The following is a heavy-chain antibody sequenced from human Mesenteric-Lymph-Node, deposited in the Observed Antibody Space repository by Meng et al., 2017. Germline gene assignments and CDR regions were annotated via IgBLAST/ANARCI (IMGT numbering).Heavy chain of an antibody. V-gene: IGHV3-72*01. D-gene: IGHD5-12*01. CDR1: GFTFSDHY. Sequence: GESLKISCAASGFTFSDHYMDWVRQAPGKGLEWVGRTRNKANSYTTEYAASVKGRFTISRDDSKNSLYLQMNSLKTEDTAVYYCAREPELGLRVYYYGMYVWGQGTTVTVSS. J-gene: IGHJ6*02. CDR2: TRNKANSYTT. CDR3: AREPELGLRVYYYGMYV.